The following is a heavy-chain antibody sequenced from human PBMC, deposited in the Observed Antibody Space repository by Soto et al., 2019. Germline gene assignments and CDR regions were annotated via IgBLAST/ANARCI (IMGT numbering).Heavy chain of an antibody. CDR2: ISTGNGNT. D-gene: IGHD2-21*01. Sequence: QVQLVQSGAEVKKPGASVKVSCKASGYTFTDYAMHWVRQAPGQRLEWMGRISTGNGNTKYSQKFQGRVTITRDTSATTAYMSLSSLRSEDTAVYYCAKGSQMWTPDYWGQGTLVTVSS. CDR1: GYTFTDYA. CDR3: AKGSQMWTPDY. J-gene: IGHJ4*02. V-gene: IGHV1-3*04.